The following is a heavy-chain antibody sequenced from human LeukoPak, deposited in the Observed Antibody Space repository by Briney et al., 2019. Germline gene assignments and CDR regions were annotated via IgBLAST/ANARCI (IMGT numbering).Heavy chain of an antibody. D-gene: IGHD4-17*01. CDR3: ARRGGKNYGDYLLYYYYMDV. Sequence: ASVKVSCKASGYTFTTYGITWVRQAPGQGLEWMGWISAYNGNTNYAPKLQGRVTMTTDTSTSTVYMELRSLRSDDTAMYYCARRGGKNYGDYLLYYYYMDVWGKGTTVTVSS. CDR1: GYTFTTYG. CDR2: ISAYNGNT. V-gene: IGHV1-18*01. J-gene: IGHJ6*03.